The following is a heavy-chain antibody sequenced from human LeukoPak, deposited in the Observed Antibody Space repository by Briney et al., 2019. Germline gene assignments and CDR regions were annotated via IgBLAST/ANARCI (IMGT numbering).Heavy chain of an antibody. V-gene: IGHV4-34*01. Sequence: SETLSLACAVYGGSFSGYYWNWTRQPPGKGLEWIGEINHSGSTNYNPSLKSRVTISVDRSKNQFSLKLSSVTAADTAVYYCASPSVPAAMRAFDIWGQGTMVTVSS. CDR3: ASPSVPAAMRAFDI. D-gene: IGHD2-2*01. CDR1: GGSFSGYY. CDR2: INHSGST. J-gene: IGHJ3*02.